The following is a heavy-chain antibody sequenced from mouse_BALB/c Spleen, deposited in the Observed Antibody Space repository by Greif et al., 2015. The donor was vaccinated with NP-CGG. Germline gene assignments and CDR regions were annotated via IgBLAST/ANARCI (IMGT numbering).Heavy chain of an antibody. CDR3: ARQGLLPYYFDY. CDR2: ISSGGSYT. Sequence: EVKLQESGGGLVKPGGSLKLSCAASGFTFSSYAMSWVRQTPEKRLEWVATISSGGSYTYYPDSVKGRFTISRDNAKNTLYLQMSILRSEDTAMYYCARQGLLPYYFDYWGQGTTLTVSS. J-gene: IGHJ2*01. D-gene: IGHD2-3*01. V-gene: IGHV5-9-3*01. CDR1: GFTFSSYA.